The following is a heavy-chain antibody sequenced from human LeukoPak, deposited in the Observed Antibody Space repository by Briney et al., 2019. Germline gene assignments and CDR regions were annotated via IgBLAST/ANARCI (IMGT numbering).Heavy chain of an antibody. J-gene: IGHJ4*02. CDR1: GFTFSSYD. CDR3: ARGTAVAGRRSGFDY. Sequence: PGGSLRLSCAASGFTFSSYDMHWVRQAAGKGLEWVSAIGTAGDTYYPGSVKGRFTISRENAKNSLYLQMNSLRAGDTAVYYCARGTAVAGRRSGFDYWGQGTLVTVSS. D-gene: IGHD6-19*01. CDR2: IGTAGDT. V-gene: IGHV3-13*01.